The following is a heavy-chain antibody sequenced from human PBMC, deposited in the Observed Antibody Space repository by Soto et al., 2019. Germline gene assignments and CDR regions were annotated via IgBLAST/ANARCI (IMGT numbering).Heavy chain of an antibody. J-gene: IGHJ5*02. CDR2: IYHSGST. V-gene: IGHV4-30-2*01. CDR1: GGSISSGGYS. D-gene: IGHD4-17*01. CDR3: ARGTGIHYGDSAWFDP. Sequence: SETLSLTCAVSGGSISSGGYSWSWIRQPPGKGLEWIGYIYHSGSTYYNPSLKSRVTISVDRSKNQFSLKLSSVTAADTAVYYCARGTGIHYGDSAWFDPWGQGTLVTVSS.